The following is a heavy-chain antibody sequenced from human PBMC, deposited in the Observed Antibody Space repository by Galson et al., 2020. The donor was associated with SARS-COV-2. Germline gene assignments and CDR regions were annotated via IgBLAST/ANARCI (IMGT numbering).Heavy chain of an antibody. CDR1: GYSISTTNY. CDR3: ATQGVIMIVRVTVPGWYFDL. J-gene: IGHJ2*01. D-gene: IGHD3-22*01. Sequence: SETLSLTCTVSGYSISTTNYWGWVRHPPGRGLEWLGSVNPSGTTYYNPSLNSRVTTSVDTSKNQYSLRQDSVTAADTALYYCATQGVIMIVRVTVPGWYFDLWGRGTLGTVSS. V-gene: IGHV4-38-2*02. CDR2: VNPSGTT.